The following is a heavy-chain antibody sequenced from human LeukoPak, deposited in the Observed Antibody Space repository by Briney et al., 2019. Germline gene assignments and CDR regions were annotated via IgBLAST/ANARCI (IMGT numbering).Heavy chain of an antibody. CDR3: ARAPIPYDRSRTDYRFDP. J-gene: IGHJ5*02. CDR1: GGSISSYY. Sequence: PSETLSLTFSVSGGSISSYYWSWIRQPPGKGLEWIGYIYYSGITNYNPSLKSRVTISLDTSKSQFSLKLTSVTAADTAVYYCARAPIPYDRSRTDYRFDPWGKGTLVTVAS. CDR2: IYYSGIT. V-gene: IGHV4-59*01. D-gene: IGHD3-16*01.